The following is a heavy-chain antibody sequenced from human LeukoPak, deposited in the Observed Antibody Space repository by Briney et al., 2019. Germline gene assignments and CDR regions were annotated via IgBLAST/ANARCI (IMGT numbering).Heavy chain of an antibody. V-gene: IGHV3-53*01. D-gene: IGHD2-15*01. J-gene: IGHJ4*02. CDR3: ARGRLGCSGGSCHPDY. Sequence: GGSLRLSCAASGFTVSSNYMSWVRQAPGKGLEWVSVIYSGDSTYYADSVKGRFTISRDNSKNTLYLQMNSLRAEDTAVYYCARGRLGCSGGSCHPDYWGQGTLVTVSS. CDR1: GFTVSSNY. CDR2: IYSGDST.